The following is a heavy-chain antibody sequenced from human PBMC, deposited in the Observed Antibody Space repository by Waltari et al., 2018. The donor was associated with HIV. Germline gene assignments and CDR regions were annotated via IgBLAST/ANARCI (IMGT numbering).Heavy chain of an antibody. CDR3: ARVARIAARGGYYYYGMDV. CDR1: GYTFTSYD. J-gene: IGHJ6*02. CDR2: MNPNSGNT. Sequence: QVQLVQSGAEVKKPGASVKVSCKASGYTFTSYDINWVRQATGQGLEWMGWMNPNSGNTGYAQKFQGRVTMTRNTSISTAYMELSSLRSEDTAVYYCARVARIAARGGYYYYGMDVWGQGTTVTVSS. D-gene: IGHD6-13*01. V-gene: IGHV1-8*01.